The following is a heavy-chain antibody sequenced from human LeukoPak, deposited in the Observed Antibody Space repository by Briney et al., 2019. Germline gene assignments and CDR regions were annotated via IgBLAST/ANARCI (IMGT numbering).Heavy chain of an antibody. Sequence: SETLSLTCTVSGGSISSSSYYWGWIRQPPGKGLEWIGRIYYSGSTYYNPSLKSRVTISVDTSKNQFSLKLSSVTAADTAVYYCARHQTVLLWFGESGPIDYWGQGTLVTVSS. CDR2: IYYSGST. CDR3: ARHQTVLLWFGESGPIDY. D-gene: IGHD3-10*01. V-gene: IGHV4-39*01. J-gene: IGHJ4*02. CDR1: GGSISSSSYY.